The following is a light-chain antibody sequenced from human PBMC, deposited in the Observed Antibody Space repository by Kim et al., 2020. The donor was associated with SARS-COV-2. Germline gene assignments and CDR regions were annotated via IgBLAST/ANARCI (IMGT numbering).Light chain of an antibody. Sequence: GQRVTISCSGSTSNIGSNFVYWYQQLPGMAPKLLIYRDSKRPSGVPDRFSGSKSGTSASLAISGLRSEDETEYYCAAWDDSLRAVIFGGGTQLTVL. J-gene: IGLJ2*01. V-gene: IGLV1-47*01. CDR1: TSNIGSNF. CDR3: AAWDDSLRAVI. CDR2: RDS.